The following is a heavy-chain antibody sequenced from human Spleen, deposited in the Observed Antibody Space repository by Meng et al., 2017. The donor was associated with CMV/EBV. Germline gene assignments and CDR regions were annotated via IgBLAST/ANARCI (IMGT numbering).Heavy chain of an antibody. CDR1: GGPISTSNYY. D-gene: IGHD3-3*01. J-gene: IGHJ6*02. Sequence: SETLSLTCSASGGPISTSNYYWAWIRQPPGKGLEWIASFYYSGSTYQSPSLKSRLTISIDSSKNQLSLRLSSVTAADTAIYYCTRVYDFWSGDYGRDRHFYYYGMDVWGQGTTVTVSS. CDR2: FYYSGST. CDR3: TRVYDFWSGDYGRDRHFYYYGMDV. V-gene: IGHV4-39*07.